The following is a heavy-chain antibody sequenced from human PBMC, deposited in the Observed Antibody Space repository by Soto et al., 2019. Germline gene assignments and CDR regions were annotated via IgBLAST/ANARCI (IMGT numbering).Heavy chain of an antibody. CDR2: IYYSGST. D-gene: IGHD6-19*01. CDR3: ASRIAVAGKGHWFDP. V-gene: IGHV4-61*05. J-gene: IGHJ5*02. Sequence: SETLSLTCTVSGGSISSSSYYWGWIRQPPGKGLEWIGYIYYSGSTNYNPSLKSRVTISVDTSKNQFSLKLSSVTAADTAAYYCASRIAVAGKGHWFDPWAQGTLVTVSS. CDR1: GGSISSSSYY.